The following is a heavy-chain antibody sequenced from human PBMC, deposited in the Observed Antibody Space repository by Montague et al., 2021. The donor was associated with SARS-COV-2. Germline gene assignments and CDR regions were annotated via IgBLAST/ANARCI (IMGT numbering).Heavy chain of an antibody. V-gene: IGHV4-59*01. CDR2: IYYSGST. D-gene: IGHD5-18*01. J-gene: IGHJ3*02. Sequence: SETLSLTCTVSGGSISSYYWSWIRQPPGKGLEWIGYIYYSGSTNYNPSLKSRVTISLDTSKNQFSLKLNSVTAADTAVCYCARGSHGPDAFDIWGQGTMVTVAS. CDR3: ARGSHGPDAFDI. CDR1: GGSISSYY.